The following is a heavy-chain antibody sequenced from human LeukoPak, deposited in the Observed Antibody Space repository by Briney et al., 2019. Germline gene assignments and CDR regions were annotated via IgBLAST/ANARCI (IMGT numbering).Heavy chain of an antibody. Sequence: ASVKVSCKASGYTFTGYYMHWVRQAPGQGLEWMGRINPNSGGTNYAQKPQGRVTMTTDTSTSTAYMELRSLRSDDTAVYYCARDGGCYDYWGQGTLVTVSS. CDR3: ARDGGCYDY. D-gene: IGHD2-8*01. J-gene: IGHJ4*02. V-gene: IGHV1-2*06. CDR1: GYTFTGYY. CDR2: INPNSGGT.